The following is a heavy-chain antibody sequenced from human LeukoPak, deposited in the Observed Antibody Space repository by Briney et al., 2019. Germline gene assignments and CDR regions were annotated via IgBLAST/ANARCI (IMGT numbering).Heavy chain of an antibody. V-gene: IGHV4-61*01. D-gene: IGHD1-14*01. CDR2: AFSTST. CDR3: ARYNSQNYFPP. J-gene: IGHJ5*02. Sequence: SETLSLTCSVSGDSVSSSPYYWGWIRQPPGKGLEWIGNAFSTSTLYNASLRSRVTILVDTSKNQFSLKLTSATAADTAIYYCARYNSQNYFPPGAQGPLVVFSS. CDR1: GDSVSSSPYY.